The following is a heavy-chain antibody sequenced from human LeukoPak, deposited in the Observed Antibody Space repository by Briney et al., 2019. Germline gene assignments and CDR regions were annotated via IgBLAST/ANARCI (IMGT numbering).Heavy chain of an antibody. Sequence: SETLSLTCTVSGGSISSYYWSWIRQPPGKGLEWIGYIYYSGSTNYNPSLKSRVTISVDTSKNQFSLKLSSVTAADTAVYYCARTVTGYSMGNYYYYGMDVWGQGTTVTVSS. V-gene: IGHV4-59*08. D-gene: IGHD3-9*01. CDR1: GGSISSYY. CDR2: IYYSGST. CDR3: ARTVTGYSMGNYYYYGMDV. J-gene: IGHJ6*02.